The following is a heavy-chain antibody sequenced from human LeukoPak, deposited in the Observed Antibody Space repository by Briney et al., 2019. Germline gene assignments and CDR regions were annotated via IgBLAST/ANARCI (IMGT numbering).Heavy chain of an antibody. D-gene: IGHD3-10*01. CDR3: AKTAKYYYGSETYFFFEE. V-gene: IGHV4-34*01. CDR2: INHSGST. J-gene: IGHJ4*02. CDR1: GGSFSGYY. Sequence: SETLSLTCAVYGGSFSGYYWSWIRQPPGKGLEWTGEINHSGSTNYNPSLKSRVTISVDKSKNQFSLKLSSVTAADTAVYYCAKTAKYYYGSETYFFFEEWGQGTLVTVSS.